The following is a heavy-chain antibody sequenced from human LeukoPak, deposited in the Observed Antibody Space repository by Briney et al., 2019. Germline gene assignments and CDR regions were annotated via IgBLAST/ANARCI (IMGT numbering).Heavy chain of an antibody. V-gene: IGHV3-11*01. CDR1: GYTFSDYY. CDR3: ARDRCSGGSCRHDYYYYGMDV. J-gene: IGHJ6*02. Sequence: GGSLILACAASGYTFSDYYMSWIRQAPGKGLEWVSYISSSGSTIYYADSVKGRFTISRDNAKNSLYLQMNSLRAEDTAVYYCARDRCSGGSCRHDYYYYGMDVWGQGTTVTVSS. D-gene: IGHD2-15*01. CDR2: ISSSGSTI.